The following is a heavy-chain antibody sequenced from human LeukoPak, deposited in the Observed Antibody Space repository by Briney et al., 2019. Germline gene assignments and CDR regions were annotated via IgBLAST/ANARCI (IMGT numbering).Heavy chain of an antibody. Sequence: ASVKVSCKASGYIFTSYGITWVRQAPGQGLEWMGWISAYNGNTNYAQKLQGRVILTTDTSTSTACMELRSLRSDDTAVYYCARDPNSSGWYGGDYWGQGTLVTVSS. V-gene: IGHV1-18*01. D-gene: IGHD6-13*01. CDR2: ISAYNGNT. CDR3: ARDPNSSGWYGGDY. CDR1: GYIFTSYG. J-gene: IGHJ4*02.